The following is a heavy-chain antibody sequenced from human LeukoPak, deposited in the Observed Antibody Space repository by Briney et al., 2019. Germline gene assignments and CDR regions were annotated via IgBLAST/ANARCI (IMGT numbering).Heavy chain of an antibody. CDR2: ISGSGGST. CDR1: GFTFSSYA. D-gene: IGHD6-13*01. V-gene: IGHV3-23*01. CDR3: AKDRGFGIAAAGMKGAYDAFDI. Sequence: GGSLRLSCAASGFTFSSYAMSWVRQAPGKGLEWVSAISGSGGSTYYADSVKGRFTISRDNSKNTLYLQMNSLRAEDTAVYYCAKDRGFGIAAAGMKGAYDAFDIWGQGTMVTVSS. J-gene: IGHJ3*02.